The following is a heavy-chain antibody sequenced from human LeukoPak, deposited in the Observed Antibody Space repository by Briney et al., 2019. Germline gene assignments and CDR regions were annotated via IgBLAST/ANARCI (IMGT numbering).Heavy chain of an antibody. CDR1: GFTVSSNY. V-gene: IGHV3-53*01. D-gene: IGHD5-24*01. Sequence: GGSLRLSCAASGFTVSSNYMSWVRQAPGKGLEWVSVIYSGGSTYYAASVKGRFTISRDNSKNTLYLQMNSLRAEDTAVYYCARGEGEMATVYFDYWGQGTLVTVSS. CDR2: IYSGGST. CDR3: ARGEGEMATVYFDY. J-gene: IGHJ4*02.